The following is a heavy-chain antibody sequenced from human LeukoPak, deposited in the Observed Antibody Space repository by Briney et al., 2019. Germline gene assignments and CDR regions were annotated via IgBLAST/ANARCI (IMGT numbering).Heavy chain of an antibody. D-gene: IGHD3-10*01. CDR1: GGSINSGSYY. CDR3: ARSSVTMVRGVNYDAFDI. V-gene: IGHV4-31*03. CDR2: IYFSGST. J-gene: IGHJ3*02. Sequence: SQTLSLTCTVSGGSINSGSYYWSWIRHHPGKGLEWIGYIYFSGSTYYNPSLKSRVTISVDTSKNHFSLKLSSVTAADTAVYYCARSSVTMVRGVNYDAFDIWGQGTMVTVSS.